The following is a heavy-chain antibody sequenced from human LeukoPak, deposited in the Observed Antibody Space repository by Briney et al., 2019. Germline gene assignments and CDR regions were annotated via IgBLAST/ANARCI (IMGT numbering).Heavy chain of an antibody. CDR2: IYWSDDK. V-gene: IGHV2-5*01. CDR3: AHILLPQLVRNDAFDI. Sequence: ESGPTLVNPTQTLTLTCTFSGFSLSTSGVGVGWIRQPPGKALEWLALIYWSDDKRYSPSLKSRLTITKDTSKNQVVLTMTNMDPVDTATYYCAHILLPQLVRNDAFDIWGQGTMVTVSS. D-gene: IGHD6-13*01. CDR1: GFSLSTSGVG. J-gene: IGHJ3*02.